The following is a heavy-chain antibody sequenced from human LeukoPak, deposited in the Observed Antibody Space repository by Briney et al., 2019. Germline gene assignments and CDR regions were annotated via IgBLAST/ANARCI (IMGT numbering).Heavy chain of an antibody. V-gene: IGHV3-23*01. CDR1: GFTFSSYA. Sequence: PGGSLGLSCAASGFTFSSYAMSWVRQAPGKGLEWVSAISGSGGATYYADSAKGRFTISRDNSKNTVYLQMNSLRADDTAVYYCAGIWGPSSSWPWGFDYWGQGALVTVSS. J-gene: IGHJ4*02. CDR2: ISGSGGAT. D-gene: IGHD3-22*01. CDR3: AGIWGPSSSWPWGFDY.